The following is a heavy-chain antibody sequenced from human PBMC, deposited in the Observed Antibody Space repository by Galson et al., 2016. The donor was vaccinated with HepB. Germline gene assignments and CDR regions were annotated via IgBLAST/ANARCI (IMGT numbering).Heavy chain of an antibody. V-gene: IGHV3-21*01. CDR2: ISSSSKYI. Sequence: SLRLSCAASGFAFNRDAMTWVRQAPGKGLEWVSSISSSSKYIYYADSMKGRFTISRDNANNSLFLQMESLRADDTAVYYCARDRGIAAGGWFDPWGQGTQVTVSS. J-gene: IGHJ5*02. CDR1: GFAFNRDA. CDR3: ARDRGIAAGGWFDP. D-gene: IGHD6-13*01.